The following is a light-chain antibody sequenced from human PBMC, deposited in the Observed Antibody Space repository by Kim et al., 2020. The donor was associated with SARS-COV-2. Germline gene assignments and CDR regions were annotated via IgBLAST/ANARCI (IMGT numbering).Light chain of an antibody. CDR2: ENT. CDR1: SSNIGAHYD. CDR3: QSYDSSLSGFWV. V-gene: IGLV1-40*01. J-gene: IGLJ3*02. Sequence: QLVLTQPPSVSGAPGQRVIISCTGSSSNIGAHYDVHWYQQLPGTAPKLLIYENTNRPAGVPDRFSGSKSGTSASLAITGLQAEDEADYYCQSYDSSLSGFWVFGGGTKLTVL.